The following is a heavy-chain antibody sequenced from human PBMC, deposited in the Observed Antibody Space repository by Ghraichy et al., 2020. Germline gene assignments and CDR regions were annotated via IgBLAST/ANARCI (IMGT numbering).Heavy chain of an antibody. CDR3: AKDQVRAIVVEDAFEI. V-gene: IGHV3-23*01. CDR2: ISGGADTT. Sequence: GGSLRLSCSASGFTFSKYAMTWVRQSPGKGLEWVSSISGGADTTDYLDSVKGRFTISRDNSKNMLYLQMNSLRDEDRGVYYCAKDQVRAIVVEDAFEIWGQGTTVIVSS. J-gene: IGHJ3*02. D-gene: IGHD2-15*01. CDR1: GFTFSKYA.